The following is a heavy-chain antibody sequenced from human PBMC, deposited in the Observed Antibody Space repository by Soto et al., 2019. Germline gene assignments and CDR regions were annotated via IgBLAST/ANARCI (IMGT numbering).Heavy chain of an antibody. CDR3: ARGRRYYDSSGYVYYGMDV. V-gene: IGHV1-69*06. Sequence: GASVKVSCKAPGGTFSSYAISWVRQAPGQGLEWMGGIIPIFDTANYAQKFQGRVTITADTSISTAYMELSSLRSEDTAVYYCARGRRYYDSSGYVYYGMDVWGQGTTVTVSS. D-gene: IGHD3-22*01. J-gene: IGHJ6*02. CDR1: GGTFSSYA. CDR2: IIPIFDTA.